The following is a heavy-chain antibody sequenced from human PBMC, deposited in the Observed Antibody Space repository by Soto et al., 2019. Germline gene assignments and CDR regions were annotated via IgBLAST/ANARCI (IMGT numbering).Heavy chain of an antibody. D-gene: IGHD6-19*01. J-gene: IGHJ4*02. CDR1: GDSVSSPYY. V-gene: IGHV4-4*02. CDR2: VFHTGTT. Sequence: QVQLQESGPGLVKPSGTLSLTCAVSGDSVSSPYYWCWVRQPPGKGLEWIGEVFHTGTTSYNPSLRXXVTISMDKSNTQFSLDLSYVTAADTAVYYCARSAGWYAVHSWGPGTLVIVSS. CDR3: ARSAGWYAVHS.